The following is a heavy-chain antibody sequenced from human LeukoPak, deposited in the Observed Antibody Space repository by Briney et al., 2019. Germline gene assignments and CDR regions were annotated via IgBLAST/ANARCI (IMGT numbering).Heavy chain of an antibody. D-gene: IGHD3-22*01. V-gene: IGHV4-59*01. Sequence: SETLSRTSTGSGGSSNSFYWSWIRHPPGKGLEWIGYIYYSRSINYNPSLKSRITISVETSKNHFSLKLSSRTAADAALYCSRRDLGLVVITTGWYFDLWGRGTLVTVSS. CDR1: GGSSNSFY. CDR3: RRDLGLVVITTGWYFDL. J-gene: IGHJ2*01. CDR2: IYYSRSI.